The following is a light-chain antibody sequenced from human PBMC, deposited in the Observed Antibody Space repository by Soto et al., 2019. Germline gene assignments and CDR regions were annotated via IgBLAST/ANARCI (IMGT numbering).Light chain of an antibody. CDR1: QGVSSY. Sequence: EIVLTQSPATLSLSPGERATLSCRASQGVSSYLAWYQQKPGQAPRLLIYDASNRATGIPARFSGSGSGTDFTLTISSLEPEDFAVDYCQQRSSWPLTFGGGTKVEI. CDR2: DAS. V-gene: IGKV3-11*01. CDR3: QQRSSWPLT. J-gene: IGKJ4*01.